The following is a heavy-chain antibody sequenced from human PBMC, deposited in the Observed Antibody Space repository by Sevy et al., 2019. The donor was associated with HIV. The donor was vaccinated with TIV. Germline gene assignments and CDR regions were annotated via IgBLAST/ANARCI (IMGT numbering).Heavy chain of an antibody. J-gene: IGHJ4*02. CDR3: AGGGGNGWYYFAY. V-gene: IGHV1-69*13. D-gene: IGHD6-19*01. Sequence: ASVKVSCKASGGTFSSYGISWVRQAPGQGLEWMGGIIPILGTVNYAQKFQGRVTITADESTKTAYMELSSLRSEDTAVYYCAGGGGNGWYYFAYWGQETLVTVSS. CDR1: GGTFSSYG. CDR2: IIPILGTV.